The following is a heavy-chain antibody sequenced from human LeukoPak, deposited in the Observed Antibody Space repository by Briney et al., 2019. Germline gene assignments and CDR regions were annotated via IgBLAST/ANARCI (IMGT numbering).Heavy chain of an antibody. J-gene: IGHJ4*02. D-gene: IGHD3-22*01. Sequence: GGSLRLSCAASGLTFSNFPMHWVRQAPGKGLEWVELIQDDGATTNYVDSVRGRFTISRDNSKSTVYLQMNSLKPDDTAVYYCATQSITLVVVISPFDYWGQGTLVTVSS. CDR2: IQDDGATT. V-gene: IGHV3-30*02. CDR1: GLTFSNFP. CDR3: ATQSITLVVVISPFDY.